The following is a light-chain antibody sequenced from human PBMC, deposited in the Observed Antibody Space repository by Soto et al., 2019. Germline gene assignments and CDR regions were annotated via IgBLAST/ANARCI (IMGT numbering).Light chain of an antibody. CDR1: SSNLGAGYD. CDR2: GNS. CDR3: QSYDNSLSGSL. Sequence: QSVLTQPPLVSGAPGQRVTISCTGSSSNLGAGYDVYWYQQLPGTAPKLLIYGNSNRPSGVPDRFSGSKSGTSASLAINGLQAEDEADYYCQSYDNSLSGSLFGGGTKLTV. V-gene: IGLV1-40*01. J-gene: IGLJ2*01.